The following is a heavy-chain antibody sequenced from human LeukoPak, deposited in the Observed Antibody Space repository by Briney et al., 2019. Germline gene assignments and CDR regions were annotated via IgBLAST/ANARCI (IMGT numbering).Heavy chain of an antibody. CDR2: ISYDGSNK. Sequence: GASLRLSCAASGFTFSSYAMHWVRQAPGKGLEWVAVISYDGSNKYYADSVKGRFTISRDNSKNTLYLQMNSLRAEDTAVYYCARDKVTMIVVVHFDYWGQGTLVTVSS. D-gene: IGHD3-22*01. J-gene: IGHJ4*02. V-gene: IGHV3-30-3*01. CDR3: ARDKVTMIVVVHFDY. CDR1: GFTFSSYA.